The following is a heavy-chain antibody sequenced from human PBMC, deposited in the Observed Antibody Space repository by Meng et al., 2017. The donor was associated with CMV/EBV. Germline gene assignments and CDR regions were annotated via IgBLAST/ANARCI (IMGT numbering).Heavy chain of an antibody. CDR1: GFTVSSNY. CDR2: IYSGGST. CDR3: PRALNPHPSILYWSYLLSPNWFDP. V-gene: IGHV3-53*01. D-gene: IGHD2-15*01. J-gene: IGHJ5*02. Sequence: GESLKISCAASGFTVSSNYMSWVRQAPGKGLEWVSVIYSGGSTYYADSVKGRFTISRDNSKNTLYLQMNSLRAEDTAVYYDPRALNPHPSILYWSYLLSPNWFDPWGQGTLVTVSS.